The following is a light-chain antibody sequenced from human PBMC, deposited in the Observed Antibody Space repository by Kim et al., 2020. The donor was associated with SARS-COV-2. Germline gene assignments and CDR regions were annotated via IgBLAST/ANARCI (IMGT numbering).Light chain of an antibody. J-gene: IGKJ4*01. CDR3: QQYGSSLLT. Sequence: SPGERATLSGRASQSVSSSYVAWYQQKPGQAPRLLIYGASSRATGIPDRFSGSGSGTDFTLTISRLEPEDFAVYYCQQYGSSLLTFGGGTKVDIK. V-gene: IGKV3-20*01. CDR2: GAS. CDR1: QSVSSSY.